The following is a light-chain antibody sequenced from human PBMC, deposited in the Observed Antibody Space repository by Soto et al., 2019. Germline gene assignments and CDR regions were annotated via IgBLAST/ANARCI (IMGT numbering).Light chain of an antibody. CDR2: GTS. Sequence: EIVLTQSPGTLSLSPGERAALSCRASQSVSSTYLAWDQQKPGQAPRLLIYGTSTRAAGIPDKFSGSGSGTDFTLTISRLEPEDFAVYYCQQYGNSLHTFGQGTKLEIK. CDR3: QQYGNSLHT. CDR1: QSVSSTY. J-gene: IGKJ2*01. V-gene: IGKV3-20*01.